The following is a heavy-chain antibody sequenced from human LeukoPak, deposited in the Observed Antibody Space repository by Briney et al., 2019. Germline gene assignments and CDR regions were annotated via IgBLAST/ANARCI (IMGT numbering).Heavy chain of an antibody. CDR2: INPSGGST. V-gene: IGHV1-46*01. Sequence: GASVKVSCKASGYTFTSYYMHWVRQAPGQGLEWMGIINPSGGSTSYAQKFQGRVTMTRDMSTSTVYMELSSLRSEDTAVYYCASSAVPFDAFDIWGQGTMVTVSS. D-gene: IGHD3-10*01. J-gene: IGHJ3*02. CDR3: ASSAVPFDAFDI. CDR1: GYTFTSYY.